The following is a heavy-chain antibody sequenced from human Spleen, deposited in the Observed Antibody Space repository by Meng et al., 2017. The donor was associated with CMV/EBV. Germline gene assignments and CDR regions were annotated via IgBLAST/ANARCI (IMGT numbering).Heavy chain of an antibody. V-gene: IGHV3-30-3*01. J-gene: IGHJ4*02. CDR1: GFTFNNYA. CDR2: ISYDGSNK. Sequence: QVQLVESGGGVVQPGTSLRLSCAASGFTFNNYAFHWVRQAPGKGLEWVTAISYDGSNKYYADSVKGRFTISRDNSKNTLYLQMNSLRAEDTAVYYCARDRTNFDYWGQGTLVTVSS. CDR3: ARDRTNFDY.